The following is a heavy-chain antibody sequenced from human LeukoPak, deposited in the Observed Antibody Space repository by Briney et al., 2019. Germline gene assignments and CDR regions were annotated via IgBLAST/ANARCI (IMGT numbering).Heavy chain of an antibody. CDR1: GGSISSYY. J-gene: IGHJ4*02. V-gene: IGHV4-4*07. D-gene: IGHD3-22*01. Sequence: SETLSLTCTVSGGSISSYYWSWIRQPAGKGLEWIGRIYTSGSTNYNPPLKSRVTISVDKSKNQFSLKLSSVTAADTAVYYCARESYYDSSGAYYFDYWGQGTLVTVSS. CDR2: IYTSGST. CDR3: ARESYYDSSGAYYFDY.